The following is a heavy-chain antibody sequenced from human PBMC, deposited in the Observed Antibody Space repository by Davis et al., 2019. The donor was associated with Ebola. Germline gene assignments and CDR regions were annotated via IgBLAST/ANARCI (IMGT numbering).Heavy chain of an antibody. CDR3: AHLNQELATISWN. Sequence: GESLKISCAASGFTFSSYGMHWVRQAPGKGLEWVAVIWYDGDNKNYADSVKGRFTISSDTSKNAVYLQMSSLRVEDTAMYFCAHLNQELATISWNWGQGTLVTVSS. D-gene: IGHD5-24*01. J-gene: IGHJ4*02. CDR1: GFTFSSYG. CDR2: IWYDGDNK. V-gene: IGHV3-33*01.